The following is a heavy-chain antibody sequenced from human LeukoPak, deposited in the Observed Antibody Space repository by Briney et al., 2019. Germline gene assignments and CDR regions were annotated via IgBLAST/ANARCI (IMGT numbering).Heavy chain of an antibody. CDR1: GFTFSSYA. CDR3: ARADSCAAAPWAPGDY. Sequence: GGSLRLSCAASGFTFSSYAMHWVRQAPGKGLEYVSAISSNGGSTYYANSVKGRFTISRDNSKNTLYLQMGSLRAEDMGVYYCARADSCAAAPWAPGDYWGQGTLVTVSS. D-gene: IGHD2-2*01. CDR2: ISSNGGST. J-gene: IGHJ4*02. V-gene: IGHV3-64*01.